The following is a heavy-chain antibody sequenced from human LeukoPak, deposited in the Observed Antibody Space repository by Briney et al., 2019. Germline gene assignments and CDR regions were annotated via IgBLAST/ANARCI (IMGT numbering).Heavy chain of an antibody. D-gene: IGHD2-15*01. CDR1: GGSISSSSYS. V-gene: IGHV4-39*02. Sequence: SETLSLTCTVSGGSISSSSYSWGWIRQPPGKGLEWIGSIFYSGSTYYNPSLKSRVTISLDTSKNQFSLKVSSVTAADTAVYYCAREVGYCSGGSCYSYFDYWGQGTLVTVSS. CDR3: AREVGYCSGGSCYSYFDY. CDR2: IFYSGST. J-gene: IGHJ4*02.